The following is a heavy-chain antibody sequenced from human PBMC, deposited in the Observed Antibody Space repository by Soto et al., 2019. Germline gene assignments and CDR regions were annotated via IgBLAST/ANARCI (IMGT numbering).Heavy chain of an antibody. CDR1: GFSFSSYA. D-gene: IGHD7-27*01. V-gene: IGHV3-30*04. CDR2: ISYDGRNK. J-gene: IGHJ6*02. CDR3: ARGRVPGVEYSCGMVV. Sequence: QVQLVESGGGVVQPGRSLRLSCAASGFSFSSYAMHWVRQAPGKGLEWVAVISYDGRNKYYADSVKGRFTISRDNSKNTLYLQMNSLRAEDTAVYYCARGRVPGVEYSCGMVVWGQGITVTASS.